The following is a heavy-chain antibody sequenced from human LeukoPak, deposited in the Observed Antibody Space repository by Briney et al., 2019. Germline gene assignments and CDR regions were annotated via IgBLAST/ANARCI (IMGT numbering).Heavy chain of an antibody. Sequence: PSETLSLTCTVSGGSISGHYWSWIRQPPGKGLEWIGYIYYSGGTNYSPSLKSRVTISLDTSKNQFSLKLSSVTAADTAVYYCARGADYYDSSGYYSGLGWFDPWGQGTLVTVSS. CDR2: IYYSGGT. D-gene: IGHD3-22*01. CDR1: GGSISGHY. J-gene: IGHJ5*02. V-gene: IGHV4-59*11. CDR3: ARGADYYDSSGYYSGLGWFDP.